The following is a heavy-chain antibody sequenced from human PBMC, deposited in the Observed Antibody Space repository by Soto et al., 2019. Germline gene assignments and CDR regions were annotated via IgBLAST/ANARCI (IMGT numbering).Heavy chain of an antibody. CDR1: GFTFSSYA. V-gene: IGHV3-23*01. CDR2: ISGSGGST. D-gene: IGHD2-15*01. CDR3: AKDMVRFGDIVVVVAAF. J-gene: IGHJ4*02. Sequence: GGSLRLSCAASGFTFSSYAMSWVRQAPGKGLEWVSAISGSGGSTYYADSVKGRFTIYRDNSKNTLYLQMNSLTAEDTAVYYCAKDMVRFGDIVVVVAAFWGQGTLVTVSS.